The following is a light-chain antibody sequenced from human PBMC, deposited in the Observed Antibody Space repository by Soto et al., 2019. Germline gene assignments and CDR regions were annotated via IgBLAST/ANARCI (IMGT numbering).Light chain of an antibody. J-gene: IGKJ4*01. V-gene: IGKV3-20*01. CDR2: GAS. CDR1: QSVSSSF. Sequence: EIVLTQSPGTLSLSPGEGVTLSCRASQSVSSSFLAWYQQRPGQAPRLLIYGASSRATGIPDRFSAGGSGTDFTLSISRLEPEDFAVYYCQQYGSSPLTFGGGTKVEIK. CDR3: QQYGSSPLT.